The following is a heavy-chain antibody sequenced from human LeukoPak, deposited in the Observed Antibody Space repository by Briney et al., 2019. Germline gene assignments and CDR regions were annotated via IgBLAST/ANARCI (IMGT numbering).Heavy chain of an antibody. CDR3: ARGPYDFWSGYYDY. V-gene: IGHV4-39*01. CDR1: GGPIYSSSYY. J-gene: IGHJ4*02. CDR2: IYYSGST. Sequence: SETLSLTCSVSGGPIYSSSYYWGWIRQPPGKGLEWIGSIYYSGSTYYNPSLKSRVTISVDTSKNQFSLKLSSVTAADTAVYYCARGPYDFWSGYYDYWGQGTLVTVSS. D-gene: IGHD3-3*01.